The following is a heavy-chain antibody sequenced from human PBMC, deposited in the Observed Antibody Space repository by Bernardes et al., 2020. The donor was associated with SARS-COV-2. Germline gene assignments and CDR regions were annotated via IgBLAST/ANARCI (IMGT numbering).Heavy chain of an antibody. CDR2: FDPEDGET. V-gene: IGHV1-24*01. CDR3: TTKYAGMDV. D-gene: IGHD2-2*01. Sequence: ASVKVSCKVSGYTLTELSMHWVRQAPGKGLEWMGGFDPEDGETSYAQKFQGRVTMTEDTSTDTANMELSSLRSEDTSVYYCTTKYAGMDVWGLGTTVTVSS. CDR1: GYTLTELS. J-gene: IGHJ6*02.